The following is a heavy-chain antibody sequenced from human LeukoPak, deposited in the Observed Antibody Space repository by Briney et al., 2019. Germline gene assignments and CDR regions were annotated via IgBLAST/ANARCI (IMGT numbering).Heavy chain of an antibody. Sequence: PRGSLRLSCAASGFTFRSYWMSWVRQAPGKGLEWVANIKEDGSEKYYVDSVKGRFTISRDSAKNSLYLQMNSLRVEDTAVYYCARDHNYGSDYWGQGTLVTVSS. D-gene: IGHD5-18*01. CDR1: GFTFRSYW. CDR3: ARDHNYGSDY. CDR2: IKEDGSEK. J-gene: IGHJ4*02. V-gene: IGHV3-7*03.